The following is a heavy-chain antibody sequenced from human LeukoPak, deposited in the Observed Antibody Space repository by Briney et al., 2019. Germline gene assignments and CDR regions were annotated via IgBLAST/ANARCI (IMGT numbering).Heavy chain of an antibody. J-gene: IGHJ4*02. CDR2: IWYDGSNK. Sequence: PGGSLRLSCAASGFTFSSYGMHWVRQAPGKGLEWVAVIWYDGSNKYYADSVKGRFTISRDNSKNTLYLQMNSLRAEDTAAYYCAKDTERAYYYDSSGYFDYWGQGTLVTVSS. V-gene: IGHV3-33*06. CDR1: GFTFSSYG. D-gene: IGHD3-22*01. CDR3: AKDTERAYYYDSSGYFDY.